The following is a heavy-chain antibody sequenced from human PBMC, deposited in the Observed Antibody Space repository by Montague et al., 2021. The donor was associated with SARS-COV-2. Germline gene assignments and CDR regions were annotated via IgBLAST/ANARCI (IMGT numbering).Heavy chain of an antibody. CDR3: ARDQGGYGTFDI. D-gene: IGHD5-12*01. V-gene: IGHV3-11*01. Sequence: SLRLSCAASGFIFSDYYMTWIRQAPGKGLEWVSHISGSGSKTYYADSVKGRFTISRDTANNSVYLQMNFLGAEDTAVYYCARDQGGYGTFDIWGQGTMVNVSS. CDR2: ISGSGSKT. J-gene: IGHJ3*02. CDR1: GFIFSDYY.